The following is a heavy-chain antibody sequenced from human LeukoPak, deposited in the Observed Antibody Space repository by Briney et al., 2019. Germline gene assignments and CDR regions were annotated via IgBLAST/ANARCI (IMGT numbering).Heavy chain of an antibody. D-gene: IGHD6-19*01. Sequence: KPSETLSLTCTVSGGSISSGSYYWSWIRQPAGKGLEWIGRIYTSGSTNYNPSLKSRVTISVDTSKNQFSLKLSSVTAADTAVYYCARGRIAVAGTFAEYFQHWGQGTLVTVSS. J-gene: IGHJ1*01. CDR2: IYTSGST. V-gene: IGHV4-61*02. CDR1: GGSISSGSYY. CDR3: ARGRIAVAGTFAEYFQH.